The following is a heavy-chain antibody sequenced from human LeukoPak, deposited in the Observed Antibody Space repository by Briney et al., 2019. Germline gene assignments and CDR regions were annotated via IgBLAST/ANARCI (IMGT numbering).Heavy chain of an antibody. CDR3: ARTGIVVVPAATLDYYYYGMDV. CDR1: GYTFTSYA. J-gene: IGHJ6*02. Sequence: ASLKVSCKASGYTFTSYAMNWVRQAPGQGLEWMGWINTNTGNPTYAQGFTGRFVFSLDTSVSTAYLQISSLKAEDTAVYYCARTGIVVVPAATLDYYYYGMDVWGQGTTVTVSS. D-gene: IGHD2-2*01. V-gene: IGHV7-4-1*02. CDR2: INTNTGNP.